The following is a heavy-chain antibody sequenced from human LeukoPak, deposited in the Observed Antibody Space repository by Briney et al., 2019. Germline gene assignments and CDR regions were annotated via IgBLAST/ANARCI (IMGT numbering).Heavy chain of an antibody. D-gene: IGHD3-22*01. Sequence: GRSLRLSCTASGLTFGDYAMSWVRQAPGKGLEWVGFIRSKAYGGTTEYAASVKGRFTISRDDSKSIAYLQMNSLKTEDTAVYYCTRASGSFKYYYDSSGYPIDYWGQGTLVTVSS. CDR2: IRSKAYGGTT. V-gene: IGHV3-49*04. J-gene: IGHJ4*02. CDR1: GLTFGDYA. CDR3: TRASGSFKYYYDSSGYPIDY.